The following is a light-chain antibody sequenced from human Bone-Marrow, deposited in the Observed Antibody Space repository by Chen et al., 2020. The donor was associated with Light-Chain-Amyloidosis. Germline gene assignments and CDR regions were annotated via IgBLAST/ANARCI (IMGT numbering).Light chain of an antibody. CDR2: DAS. CDR3: QQRINWPPSVT. Sequence: EIVLTQSPATLSLSPGERATLSCRASQSVSSYLAWYQQKPGQAPRLLIYDASNRATGIPARFSGSGSGTDVTLTISSLEPEDCAVEYCQQRINWPPSVTVGQGTRLEIK. V-gene: IGKV3-11*01. J-gene: IGKJ5*01. CDR1: QSVSSY.